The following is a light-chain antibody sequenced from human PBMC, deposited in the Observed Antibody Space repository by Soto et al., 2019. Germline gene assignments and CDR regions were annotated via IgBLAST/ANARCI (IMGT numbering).Light chain of an antibody. CDR3: QQYYSTPPYT. CDR1: QSVLYSSNNKNY. V-gene: IGKV4-1*01. J-gene: IGKJ2*01. Sequence: DIVMTQSPDSLAVSLGERATINCKSSQSVLYSSNNKNYLAWYQQKPGQPPKLLIYWASTRESGVPDRYSGSRSWKDFTRTISSLQAEDVAVYYCQQYYSTPPYTFGQGTKLEIK. CDR2: WAS.